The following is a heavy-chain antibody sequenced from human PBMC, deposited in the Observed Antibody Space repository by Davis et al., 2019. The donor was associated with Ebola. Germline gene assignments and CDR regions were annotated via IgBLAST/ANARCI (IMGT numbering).Heavy chain of an antibody. CDR2: ISIGSGFI. Sequence: GESLKISCATSGFNFNTFDMNWVRQAPGKGLEWVSSISIGSGFIYYADSVKGRFAISRDNAKDSLFLQMDSLRVEDTAVYYCARGGHGYNAYYFDYWGQGTLVTVSS. V-gene: IGHV3-21*01. CDR3: ARGGHGYNAYYFDY. CDR1: GFNFNTFD. D-gene: IGHD5-24*01. J-gene: IGHJ4*02.